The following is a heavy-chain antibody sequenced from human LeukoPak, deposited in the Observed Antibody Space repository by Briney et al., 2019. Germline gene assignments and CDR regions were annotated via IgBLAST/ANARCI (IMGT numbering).Heavy chain of an antibody. CDR2: IKQDGSEK. CDR3: ARDRSWLSYYYGMDV. J-gene: IGHJ6*02. V-gene: IGHV3-7*01. D-gene: IGHD6-13*01. CDR1: GFTFSSYW. Sequence: PGGSLRLSCAASGFTFSSYWMSWVRQAPGKGLEWVANIKQDGSEKHYVDSVKGRFTISRDNAKNSLYLQMNSLRAEDTAVYYCARDRSWLSYYYGMDVWGQGTTVTVSS.